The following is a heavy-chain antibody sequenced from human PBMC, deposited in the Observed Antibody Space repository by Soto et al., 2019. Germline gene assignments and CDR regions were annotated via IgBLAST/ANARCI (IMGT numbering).Heavy chain of an antibody. CDR3: AFSARTNGWRIVGAPGEFDP. CDR2: ISGSGGST. D-gene: IGHD1-26*01. CDR1: GFTFSSYA. Sequence: SGGSLRLSCAASGFTFSSYAMSWVRQAPGKGLEWVSAISGSGGSTYYADSVKGRFTISRDNSKNTLYLQMNSLRAEDTAVYYCAFSARTNGWRIVGAPGEFDPWGQGTLVTVSS. V-gene: IGHV3-23*01. J-gene: IGHJ5*02.